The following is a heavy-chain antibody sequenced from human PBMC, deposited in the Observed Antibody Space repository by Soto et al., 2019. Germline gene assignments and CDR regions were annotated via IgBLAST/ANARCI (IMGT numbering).Heavy chain of an antibody. CDR1: GFTFDDYA. CDR2: ISWNSGSI. D-gene: IGHD4-17*01. CDR3: AKDYGDYVFDY. Sequence: GGSLRLSCAASGFTFDDYAMHWVRQAPGKGLEWVSGISWNSGSIGYADSVKGRFTISRDNAKNSLYLQMNSLRAEDTALYYCAKDYGDYVFDYWGQGTLVTVSS. V-gene: IGHV3-9*01. J-gene: IGHJ4*02.